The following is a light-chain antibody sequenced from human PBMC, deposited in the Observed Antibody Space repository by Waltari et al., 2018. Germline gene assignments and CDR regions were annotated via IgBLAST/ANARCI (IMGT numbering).Light chain of an antibody. CDR1: ELVNRN. J-gene: IGLJ3*02. V-gene: IGLV3-27*01. Sequence: SSAMQQPSSVSVSPGQTATLSCSGDELVNRNVRWRKQKPGQAPVLVIYKDRARPSGIPEGFSGSSAGTTVTFTISGAEVEDEAEYCSFSATDNNVVFGGGSRLTV. CDR2: KDR. CDR3: FSATDNNVV.